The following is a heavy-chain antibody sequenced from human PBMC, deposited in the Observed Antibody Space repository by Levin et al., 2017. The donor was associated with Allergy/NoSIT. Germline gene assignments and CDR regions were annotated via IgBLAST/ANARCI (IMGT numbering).Heavy chain of an antibody. J-gene: IGHJ3*02. CDR1: GFTFDDYA. Sequence: SLKISCAASGFTFDDYAMHWVRQAPGKGLEWVSGISWNSGSIGYADSVKGRFPISRDNAKNSLYLQMNSLRTEDTALYYCARDNIGIPDAFDIWGQGTMVIVSS. D-gene: IGHD3-10*01. CDR3: ARDNIGIPDAFDI. V-gene: IGHV3-9*01. CDR2: ISWNSGSI.